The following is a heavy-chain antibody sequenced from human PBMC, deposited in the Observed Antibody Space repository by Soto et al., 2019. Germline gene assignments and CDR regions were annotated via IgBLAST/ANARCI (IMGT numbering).Heavy chain of an antibody. CDR1: GYTFSSYA. D-gene: IGHD7-27*01. V-gene: IGHV1-3*01. Sequence: ASVKVSCKASGYTFSSYAMHWVRQAPGQRLEWMGWINAGYGNTKSSQKFQDRVTISRDTSASTAYMELTSLRSEDTAVYYCARDTGDGTFDFWGQGXLVTVSS. CDR3: ARDTGDGTFDF. J-gene: IGHJ4*02. CDR2: INAGYGNT.